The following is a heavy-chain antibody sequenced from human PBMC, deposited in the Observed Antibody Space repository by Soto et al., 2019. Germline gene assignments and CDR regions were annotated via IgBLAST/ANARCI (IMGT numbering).Heavy chain of an antibody. CDR2: ISYDGSNK. V-gene: IGHV3-30*18. CDR1: GFTFSSYG. J-gene: IGHJ4*02. Sequence: QVQLVESGGGVVQPGRSLRLSCAASGFTFSSYGMHWVRQAPGKGLEWVAVISYDGSNKYYADSVKGRFTISRDNSKNTLYLQMNSLRAGDTAVYYCAKDITMTFDYWGQGTLVTVSS. CDR3: AKDITMTFDY.